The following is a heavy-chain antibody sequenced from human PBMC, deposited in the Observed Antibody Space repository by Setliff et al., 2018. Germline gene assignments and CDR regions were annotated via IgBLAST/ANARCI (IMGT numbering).Heavy chain of an antibody. V-gene: IGHV1-2*02. CDR1: GYPFVGYF. Sequence: ASVKVSCKTSGYPFVGYFIYWMRQAPGQGLEWVGWIDPKSGRTKYAVKFQGRVTMTRDTSSSTIYMEVISLTSDDTAVYFCAKQGDLAFDYWGQGTQVTSPQ. CDR2: IDPKSGRT. D-gene: IGHD3-16*01. J-gene: IGHJ4*02. CDR3: AKQGDLAFDY.